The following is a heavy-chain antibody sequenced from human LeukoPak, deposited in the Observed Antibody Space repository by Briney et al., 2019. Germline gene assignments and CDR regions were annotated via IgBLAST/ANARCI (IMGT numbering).Heavy chain of an antibody. V-gene: IGHV7-4-1*02. D-gene: IGHD3-10*02. J-gene: IGHJ1*01. CDR1: GYTFTSYA. Sequence: ASVKVSCKASGYTFTSYAMNWVRQAPGQGLEWMGWINTNTGNPTYAQGFTGRFVFSLDTSVSTAYLQISSLKGEDTAVYYCARGDPVRGVPGAQYFQHWGQGTLVTVSS. CDR2: INTNTGNP. CDR3: ARGDPVRGVPGAQYFQH.